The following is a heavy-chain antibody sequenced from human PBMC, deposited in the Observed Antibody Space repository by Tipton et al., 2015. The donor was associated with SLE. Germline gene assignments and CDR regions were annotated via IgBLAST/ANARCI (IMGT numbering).Heavy chain of an antibody. J-gene: IGHJ5*02. CDR3: ARHYDSTGFGRDTWFDP. V-gene: IGHV4-31*03. D-gene: IGHD3-22*01. CDR2: IYSSGST. Sequence: TLSLTCTVSGGSINSSGYWSWIRQHPGKGLEWIGHIYSSGSTYYNPSLKSRITISVDTSKKQLSLKLRSVTAADTAVYYCARHYDSTGFGRDTWFDPWGQGTLVTVSS. CDR1: GGSINSSGY.